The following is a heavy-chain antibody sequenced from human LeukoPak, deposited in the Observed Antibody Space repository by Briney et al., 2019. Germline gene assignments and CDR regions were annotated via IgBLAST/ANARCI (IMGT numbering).Heavy chain of an antibody. CDR2: IYTSGST. Sequence: KPSETLSLTCTVSGGSISSYYWSWIRQPAGKGLEWIGRIYTSGSTNYNPSLKSRVTMSVDTSKNQFTLKLSSVTAADTAVYYCARGLGQYYYYYMDVWGKGTTVTISS. CDR3: ARGLGQYYYYYMDV. J-gene: IGHJ6*03. CDR1: GGSISSYY. V-gene: IGHV4-4*07.